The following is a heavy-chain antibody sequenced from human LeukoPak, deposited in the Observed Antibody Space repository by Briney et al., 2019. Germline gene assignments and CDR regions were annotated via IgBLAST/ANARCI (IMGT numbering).Heavy chain of an antibody. CDR3: ARSGWELLSAFDI. Sequence: ASVKVSCKASGYTFTGDYMHWVRQAPGQGLEWMGWINPNSGGTNYAQKFQGRVTMTRDTSISTAYMQLSRLRSDDTAVYYCARSGWELLSAFDIWGQGTMVTVSS. CDR1: GYTFTGDY. J-gene: IGHJ3*02. D-gene: IGHD1-26*01. V-gene: IGHV1-2*02. CDR2: INPNSGGT.